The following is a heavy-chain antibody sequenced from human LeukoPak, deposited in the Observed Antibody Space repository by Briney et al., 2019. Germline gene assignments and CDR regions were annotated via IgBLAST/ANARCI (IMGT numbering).Heavy chain of an antibody. D-gene: IGHD6-19*01. CDR1: GGTFSSYA. Sequence: GASVKVSCKASGGTFSSYAISWVRQAPGQGLEWMGRIIPILGIANYAQKFQGRVTITADKSTSTAYMELSSLRSEDTAVYYCARVRSGWKGGVDYWGQGTLVTVSS. CDR3: ARVRSGWKGGVDY. V-gene: IGHV1-69*04. CDR2: IIPILGIA. J-gene: IGHJ4*02.